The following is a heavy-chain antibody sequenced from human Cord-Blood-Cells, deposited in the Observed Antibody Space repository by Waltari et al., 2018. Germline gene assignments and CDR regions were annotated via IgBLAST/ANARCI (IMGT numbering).Heavy chain of an antibody. J-gene: IGHJ4*02. CDR2: MYPGDFDT. CDR1: GYSVHSYW. D-gene: IGHD6-13*01. V-gene: IGHV5-51*01. CDR3: ARLFGAAAADY. Sequence: VQLVQSGAEVKKPVEALKLSCKGSGYSVHSYWIGWVRQIPGKGLEWMGIMYPGDFDTRDRPSFQGQVTISADKSISTAYLQWSSLKASDTAMYYCARLFGAAAADYWGQGTLVTVSS.